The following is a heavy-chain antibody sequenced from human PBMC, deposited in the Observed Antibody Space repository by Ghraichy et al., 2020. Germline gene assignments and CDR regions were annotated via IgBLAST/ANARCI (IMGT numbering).Heavy chain of an antibody. J-gene: IGHJ4*02. CDR1: GFTLSTYN. V-gene: IGHV3-48*02. CDR2: ISTTNTI. D-gene: IGHD7-27*01. Sequence: GGSLRLSCVASGFTLSTYNMNWVLQAPGKGLEWISYISTTNTIYYADSVRGRFTISRDNAKNSLYLQMNSLRDEDTAVYHCVRDYDWGFDYWGQGILVTVSS. CDR3: VRDYDWGFDY.